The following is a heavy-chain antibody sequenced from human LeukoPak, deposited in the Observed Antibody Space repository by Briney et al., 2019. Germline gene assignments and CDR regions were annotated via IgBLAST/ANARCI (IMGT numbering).Heavy chain of an antibody. D-gene: IGHD5-18*01. CDR3: ARQLGYSYGSDY. CDR2: IYYSGST. Sequence: KPSETLSLTCTVSGGSISSYCWSWIRRPPGKGLEWIGYIYYSGSTNYNPSLKSRVTISVDTSKNRFSLKLSSVTAADTAVYYCARQLGYSYGSDYWGQGTLVTVSS. V-gene: IGHV4-59*08. CDR1: GGSISSYC. J-gene: IGHJ4*02.